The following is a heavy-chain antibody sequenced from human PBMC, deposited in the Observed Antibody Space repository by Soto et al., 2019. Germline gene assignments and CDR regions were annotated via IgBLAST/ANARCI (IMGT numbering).Heavy chain of an antibody. V-gene: IGHV4-59*01. Sequence: SLTGAGSGGSIRSYNWNWLRQTPGKALEWIGYVYNSGSTNYNPSLKGRVTISVDTSKNQFSLKVNSVTAADTAVYYCARRAVVAVTGSLDNWLDPWGQGILVTVSS. D-gene: IGHD2-21*01. CDR2: VYNSGST. J-gene: IGHJ5*02. CDR1: GGSIRSYN. CDR3: ARRAVVAVTGSLDNWLDP.